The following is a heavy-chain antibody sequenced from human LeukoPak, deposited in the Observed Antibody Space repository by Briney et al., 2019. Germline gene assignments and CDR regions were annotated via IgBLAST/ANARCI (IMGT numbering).Heavy chain of an antibody. CDR3: ARGDLITVAGTVPVSGFDY. J-gene: IGHJ4*02. Sequence: SETLSLTCTVSGGSISSYYWSWIRQPAGKGLEWIGRIYTSGSTDYNPSLESRVTMSVDTSKNQFSLKLSSVTAADTAVYHCARGDLITVAGTVPVSGFDYWGQGTLVTVSS. CDR1: GGSISSYY. CDR2: IYTSGST. D-gene: IGHD6-19*01. V-gene: IGHV4-4*07.